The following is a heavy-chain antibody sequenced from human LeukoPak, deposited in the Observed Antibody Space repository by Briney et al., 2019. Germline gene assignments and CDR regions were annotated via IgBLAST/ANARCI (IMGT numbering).Heavy chain of an antibody. CDR2: IYYTGST. J-gene: IGHJ4*02. V-gene: IGHV4-31*03. Sequence: PSQTLSLTCTVSGGSISSGGYYWSWIRQHPGKGLEWIGYIYYTGSTYYSPSLKSRVTISVDTSKNQFSLKLSSVTAADTAVYYCARDLAAAGSDYFDYWGQGTLVTVSS. D-gene: IGHD6-13*01. CDR3: ARDLAAAGSDYFDY. CDR1: GGSISSGGYY.